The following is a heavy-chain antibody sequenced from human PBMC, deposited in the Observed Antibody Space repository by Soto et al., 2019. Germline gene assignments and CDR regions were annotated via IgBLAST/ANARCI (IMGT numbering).Heavy chain of an antibody. CDR3: ARDVIQNYSGMDV. D-gene: IGHD5-18*01. V-gene: IGHV3-33*01. Sequence: QVQLVESGGGVVQPGRSLRLSCAASGFTFSSYGMHWVRQAPGKGLEWVAVIWYDGSNKYYADSVKGRFTISRDNSKNTLYLQMNSLRAEDTAVYYCARDVIQNYSGMDVWGQGTTVTVSS. J-gene: IGHJ6*02. CDR1: GFTFSSYG. CDR2: IWYDGSNK.